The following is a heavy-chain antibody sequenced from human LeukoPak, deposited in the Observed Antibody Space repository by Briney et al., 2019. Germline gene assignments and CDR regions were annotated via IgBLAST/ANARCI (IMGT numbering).Heavy chain of an antibody. D-gene: IGHD2-15*01. CDR1: GGTFSSYA. J-gene: IGHJ4*02. CDR3: ARKVAATGYFDY. V-gene: IGHV1-69*13. CDR2: IIPIFGTA. Sequence: SVKVSRKASGGTFSSYAISWVRQAPGQGLEWMGGIIPIFGTANYAQKFQGRVTITADESTSTAYMELSSLRSEDTAVYYCARKVAATGYFDYWGQGTLVTVSS.